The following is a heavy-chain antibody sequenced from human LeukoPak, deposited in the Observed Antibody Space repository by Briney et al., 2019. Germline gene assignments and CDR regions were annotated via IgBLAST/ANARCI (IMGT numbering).Heavy chain of an antibody. CDR3: VRVAKERVGGVYYFDC. V-gene: IGHV3-13*01. CDR1: GFTLSDYD. Sequence: GGSLRLSCAASGFTLSDYDMHWVRQATGKGLEWVSAIGTAGDTYYTGSVKGRLTISRETAMNYLYFQINSMRAGDAAVYYCVRVAKERVGGVYYFDCWGQASPVTVSS. J-gene: IGHJ4*02. D-gene: IGHD1-1*01. CDR2: IGTAGDT.